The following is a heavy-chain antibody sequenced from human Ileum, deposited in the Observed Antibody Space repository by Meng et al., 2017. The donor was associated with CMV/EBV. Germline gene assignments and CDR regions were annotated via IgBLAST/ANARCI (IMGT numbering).Heavy chain of an antibody. CDR1: EFTFSQYG. CDR3: AKDVVNRGWRENL. V-gene: IGHV3-30*02. J-gene: IGHJ6*02. Sequence: GESLKISCTASEFTFSQYGMHWVRQAPGKGLEWVAFMQFDGREIIYVDSVEGRFTISRDNSKNTLYLQINSLRVEDTAVYYCAKDVVNRGWRENLWGRGTTVTVSS. D-gene: IGHD6-19*01. CDR2: MQFDGREI.